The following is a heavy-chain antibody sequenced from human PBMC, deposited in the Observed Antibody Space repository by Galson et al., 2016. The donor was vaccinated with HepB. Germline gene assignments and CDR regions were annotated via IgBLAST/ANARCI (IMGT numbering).Heavy chain of an antibody. D-gene: IGHD1-7*01. CDR2: IYQTGTA. V-gene: IGHV4-4*02. CDR3: TRGTLGTTATMAFDY. J-gene: IGHJ4*02. Sequence: SETLSLTCAVSGASISNNYWWSWVRQSPEKGLEWIGEIYQTGTANYNPSFTSRATISVDTSKNQISLRLDSVTAADTAGYYCTRGTLGTTATMAFDYWGQGTLVSVSS. CDR1: GASISNNYW.